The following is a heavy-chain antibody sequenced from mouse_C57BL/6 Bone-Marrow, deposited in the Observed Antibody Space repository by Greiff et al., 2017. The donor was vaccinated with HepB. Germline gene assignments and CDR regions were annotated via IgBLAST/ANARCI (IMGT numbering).Heavy chain of an antibody. V-gene: IGHV5-12*01. J-gene: IGHJ2*01. CDR2: ISNGGGST. D-gene: IGHD2-3*01. CDR3: ARHRDGYYFDY. Sequence: DVKLVESGGGLVQPGGSLKLSCAASGFTFSDYYMYWVRQTPEKRLEWVAYISNGGGSTYYPDTVKGRFTISRDNAKNTLYLQMSRLKSEDTAMYYCARHRDGYYFDYWGQGTTLTVSS. CDR1: GFTFSDYY.